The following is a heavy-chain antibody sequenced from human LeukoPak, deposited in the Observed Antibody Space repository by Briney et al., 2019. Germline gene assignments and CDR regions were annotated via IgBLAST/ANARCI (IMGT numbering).Heavy chain of an antibody. V-gene: IGHV3-30*03. CDR3: AREALGDILTGYSPYGMDV. CDR2: ISYDGSNK. Sequence: GGSLRLSCAASGFTFSSYGMHWVRQAPGKGLEWVAVISYDGSNKYYADSVKGRFTISRDNSKNTLYLQMNSLRAEDTAVYYCAREALGDILTGYSPYGMDVWGQGTTVTVSS. J-gene: IGHJ6*02. CDR1: GFTFSSYG. D-gene: IGHD3-9*01.